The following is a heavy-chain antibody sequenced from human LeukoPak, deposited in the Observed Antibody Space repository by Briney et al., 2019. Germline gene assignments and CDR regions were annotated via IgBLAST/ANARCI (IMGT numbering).Heavy chain of an antibody. CDR3: SRESGPFCPFGY. V-gene: IGHV4/OR15-8*02. CDR2: ISLAGQT. Sequence: SETLSLTCGVSGVSISGTNWWSWVRQPPGQGLEWIGEISLAGQTNYNPSLNGRVTMSLDKSSNQLSLHLTSVTAADTATYFCSRESGPFCPFGYWGQGTLVIVSS. J-gene: IGHJ4*02. CDR1: GVSISGTNW. D-gene: IGHD1-26*01.